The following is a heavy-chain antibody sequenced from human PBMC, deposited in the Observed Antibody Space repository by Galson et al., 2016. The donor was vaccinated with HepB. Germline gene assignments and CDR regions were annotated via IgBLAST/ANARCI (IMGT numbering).Heavy chain of an antibody. CDR2: ISWNSGNV. J-gene: IGHJ5*02. D-gene: IGHD6-13*01. V-gene: IGHV3-9*01. Sequence: SLRLSCAASGFTFDAYAMHWVRQAPGKGLEWVSCISWNSGNVGYADSVKGRFTISRDNAKNSLYLQMNSLRAEDTAFYYCAKAGTYSNNKGWFDPWGQGTLVTVSS. CDR3: AKAGTYSNNKGWFDP. CDR1: GFTFDAYA.